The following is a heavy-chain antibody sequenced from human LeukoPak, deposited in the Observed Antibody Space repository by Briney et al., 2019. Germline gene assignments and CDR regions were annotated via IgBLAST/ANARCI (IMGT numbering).Heavy chain of an antibody. CDR1: GFTFSSYG. CDR2: IRYDGSNK. CDR3: ARDRSWGGLHYYYYYMDV. D-gene: IGHD7-27*01. J-gene: IGHJ6*03. V-gene: IGHV3-30*02. Sequence: GGSLRLSCAASGFTFSSYGMHWVRQAPGKGLEWVAFIRYDGSNKYYADSVKGRFTISRDNSKNTLYLQMNSLRAEDTAVYYCARDRSWGGLHYYYYYMDVWGKGTTVTVSS.